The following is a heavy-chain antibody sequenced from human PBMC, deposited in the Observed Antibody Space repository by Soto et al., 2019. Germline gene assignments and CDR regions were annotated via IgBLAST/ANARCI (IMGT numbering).Heavy chain of an antibody. D-gene: IGHD3-9*01. Sequence: AAVKVSCKASGYTFTSYGIGWVRQAPGQGLEWMGWISAYNGNTNYAQKLQGRVTMTTDTSTSTAYMELRSLRSDDTAVYFCARDGATDSLTGYSLNWFDPWGQGTLVTVSS. V-gene: IGHV1-18*01. J-gene: IGHJ5*02. CDR3: ARDGATDSLTGYSLNWFDP. CDR2: ISAYNGNT. CDR1: GYTFTSYG.